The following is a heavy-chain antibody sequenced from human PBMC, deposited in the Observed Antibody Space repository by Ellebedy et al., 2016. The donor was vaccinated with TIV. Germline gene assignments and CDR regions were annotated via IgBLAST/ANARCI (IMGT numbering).Heavy chain of an antibody. CDR3: ARPFFYSSSWYISLGY. V-gene: IGHV3-48*01. J-gene: IGHJ4*02. D-gene: IGHD6-13*01. CDR1: GFNLSTYS. CDR2: ITSGSSTI. Sequence: GESLKISCAASGFNLSTYSMNWVRQAPGKGLEWVSYITSGSSTIKYADSVKGRFTISRDNAKNSLYLQMNSLRAADTAVYYCARPFFYSSSWYISLGYWGQGTLVTVSS.